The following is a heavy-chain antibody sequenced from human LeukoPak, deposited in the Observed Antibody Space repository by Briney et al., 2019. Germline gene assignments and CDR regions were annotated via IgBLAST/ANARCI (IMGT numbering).Heavy chain of an antibody. J-gene: IGHJ4*02. D-gene: IGHD3-22*01. Sequence: GGSLRLSCAASGFTFSSYSMNWVRQAPGKGLEWVSSISSSSSYIYYADSVKGRFTISRDNAKNSLYLQMNSLRAEDTAVYYCARDFSGSSGFIDYWGQGTLVTVSS. CDR1: GFTFSSYS. CDR2: ISSSSSYI. CDR3: ARDFSGSSGFIDY. V-gene: IGHV3-21*01.